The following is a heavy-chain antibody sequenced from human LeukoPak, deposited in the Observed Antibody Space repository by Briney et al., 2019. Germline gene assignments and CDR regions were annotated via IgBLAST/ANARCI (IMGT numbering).Heavy chain of an antibody. CDR1: GFTFNSYW. J-gene: IGHJ4*02. CDR2: IKQDGSEK. D-gene: IGHD4-11*01. Sequence: PGGSLRLSCAASGFTFNSYWMSWVRQAPGKGLERVANIKQDGSEKYYVDSVKGRFTISRDNAKNSLYLQMNSLRAEDTAVYYCARGYGNYGYWGQGTLVTVSS. CDR3: ARGYGNYGY. V-gene: IGHV3-7*01.